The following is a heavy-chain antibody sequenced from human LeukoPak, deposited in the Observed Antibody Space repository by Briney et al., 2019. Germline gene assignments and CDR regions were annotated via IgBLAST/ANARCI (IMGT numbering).Heavy chain of an antibody. J-gene: IGHJ4*02. Sequence: ASVKVSCKASGGTFSSYAISWVRQAPGQGLEWMGGIIPIFGTANYAQKFQGRVTITADESTSTAYMELSSLRSEDTAEYYCARDAFYYYDSSGYNFDYWGQGTLVTVSS. CDR2: IIPIFGTA. CDR3: ARDAFYYYDSSGYNFDY. V-gene: IGHV1-69*01. CDR1: GGTFSSYA. D-gene: IGHD3-22*01.